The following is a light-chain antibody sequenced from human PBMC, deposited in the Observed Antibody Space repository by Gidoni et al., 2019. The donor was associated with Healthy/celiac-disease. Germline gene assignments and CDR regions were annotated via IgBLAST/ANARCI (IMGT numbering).Light chain of an antibody. CDR2: DVS. V-gene: IGLV2-11*01. J-gene: IGLJ3*02. CDR1: SSDVGGYNY. CDR3: CSYAGSYAYV. Sequence: QSALTQPRSVSRSPGQSVTISCTGTSSDVGGYNYVSWYQQHPGKAPKLMIYDVSKRPSGVPDRFSGSKSGNTASLTISGLQAEDEADYYCCSYAGSYAYVFGGGTKLTVL.